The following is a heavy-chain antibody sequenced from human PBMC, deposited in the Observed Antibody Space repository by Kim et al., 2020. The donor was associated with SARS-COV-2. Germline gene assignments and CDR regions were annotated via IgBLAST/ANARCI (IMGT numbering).Heavy chain of an antibody. V-gene: IGHV5-10-1*01. Sequence: GESLKISCKGSGYSFTSYWISWVRQMRGKGLEWMGRIDPSDSYTNYSPSLQGHVTISADKSISTAYLQWRSLKASDTAMYYCASGRIYYDILTGYSGYYYGMDVWGQGTTVTVSS. CDR2: IDPSDSYT. D-gene: IGHD3-9*01. CDR3: ASGRIYYDILTGYSGYYYGMDV. J-gene: IGHJ6*02. CDR1: GYSFTSYW.